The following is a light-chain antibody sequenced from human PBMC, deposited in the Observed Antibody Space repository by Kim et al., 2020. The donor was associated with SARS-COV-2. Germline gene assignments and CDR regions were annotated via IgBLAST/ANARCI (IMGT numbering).Light chain of an antibody. CDR1: SSNIGSNY. J-gene: IGLJ3*02. V-gene: IGLV1-47*01. CDR2: TNN. Sequence: ELTQPPSASGTPGQRVTISCSGSSSNIGSNYVYWYQQLPASAPKLLIYTNNQRPSGVPDRFSGSKSGASASLAISGLRSEDEAGYYCAAWDDSLSALVYGGVTQLTVL. CDR3: AAWDDSLSALV.